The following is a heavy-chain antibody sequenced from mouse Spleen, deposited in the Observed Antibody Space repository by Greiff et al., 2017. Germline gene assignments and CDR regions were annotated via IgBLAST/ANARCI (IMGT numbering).Heavy chain of an antibody. D-gene: IGHD1-2*01. V-gene: IGHV1-18*01. Sequence: EVQLQQSGPELVKPGASVKIPCKASGYTFTDYNMDWVKQSHGKSLEWIGDINPNNGGTIYNQKFKGKATLTVDKSSSTAYMELRSLTSEDTAVYYCARRAIYYGYVYWGQGTLVTVSA. CDR2: INPNNGGT. CDR1: GYTFTDYN. CDR3: ARRAIYYGYVY. J-gene: IGHJ3*01.